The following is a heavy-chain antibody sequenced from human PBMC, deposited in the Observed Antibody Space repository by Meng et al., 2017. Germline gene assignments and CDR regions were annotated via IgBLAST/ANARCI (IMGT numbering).Heavy chain of an antibody. Sequence: QQVGAGRLKHSETPSLTCSGYGGSFSGYYWSWIRQPPGKGLELNGEINHSGSTNYNPSLKSRVTISVDTSKNQFSLKLSSVTAADTAVYYCARRGIAARPFYYWGQGTLVTVSS. V-gene: IGHV4-34*01. CDR1: GGSFSGYY. CDR2: INHSGST. D-gene: IGHD6-6*01. CDR3: ARRGIAARPFYY. J-gene: IGHJ4*02.